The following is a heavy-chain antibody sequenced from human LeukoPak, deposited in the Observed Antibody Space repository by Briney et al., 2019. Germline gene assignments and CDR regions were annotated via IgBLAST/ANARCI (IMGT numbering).Heavy chain of an antibody. CDR3: ARDPNSSRAFDI. J-gene: IGHJ3*02. CDR1: GGSVNSGSYY. Sequence: PSETLSLTCTVAGGSVNSGSYYWSWIRQPPGKGLEWIGYIYYSGSTDYSPSLRSRVTISVDTSKNQVSLKLTSVIAADTAVYYCARDPNSSRAFDIWGQGTMVTVSS. D-gene: IGHD6-19*01. CDR2: IYYSGST. V-gene: IGHV4-61*01.